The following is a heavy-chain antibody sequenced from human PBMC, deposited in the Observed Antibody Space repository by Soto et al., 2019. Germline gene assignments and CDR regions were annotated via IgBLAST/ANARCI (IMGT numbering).Heavy chain of an antibody. CDR3: ANDPYSSTWPSYFDS. D-gene: IGHD6-13*01. V-gene: IGHV3-23*01. CDR2: ISGSGGST. Sequence: PGGSLRLSCAASGFTFSSYAMSWVRRAPGKGLEWVSAISGSGGSTYYADSVKGRFTISRDNSKNTLYLQMNSLRAEDTAVYYCANDPYSSTWPSYFDSWGQGTLVPVSS. CDR1: GFTFSSYA. J-gene: IGHJ4*02.